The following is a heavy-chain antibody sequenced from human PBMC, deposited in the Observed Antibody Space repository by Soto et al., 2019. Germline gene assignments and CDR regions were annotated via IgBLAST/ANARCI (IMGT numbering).Heavy chain of an antibody. V-gene: IGHV3-7*01. D-gene: IGHD6-13*01. CDR1: GFTFSNYW. CDR3: ARGLRYSSSWHFDF. CDR2: IKQDGSER. Sequence: EVQLVESGGGLVQPGGSLRLSCAASGFTFSNYWMTWVRQAPGKGLEWVANIKQDGSERYYVDSVKGRFTISRDNATNSLYLQMHSLRAEDTAVFYCARGLRYSSSWHFDFWGQGTLLTVSS. J-gene: IGHJ4*02.